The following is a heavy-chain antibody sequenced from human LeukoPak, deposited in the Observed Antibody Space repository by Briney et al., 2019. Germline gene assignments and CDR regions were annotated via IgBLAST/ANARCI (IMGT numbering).Heavy chain of an antibody. CDR3: ARAVSRRYYYMDV. D-gene: IGHD1-14*01. CDR1: GYTFTGYY. V-gene: IGHV1-2*02. CDR2: INPNSGGT. J-gene: IGHJ6*03. Sequence: ASVKVSCKASGYTFTGYYMHWVRQAPGQGLEWMGWINPNSGGTNYAQKFQGRVTITADKSTSTAYMELSSLRSEDTAVYYCARAVSRRYYYMDVWGKGTTVTISS.